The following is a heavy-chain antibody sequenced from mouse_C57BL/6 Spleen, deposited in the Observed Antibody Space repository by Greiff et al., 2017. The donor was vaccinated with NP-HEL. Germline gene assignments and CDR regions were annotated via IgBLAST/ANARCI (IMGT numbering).Heavy chain of an antibody. D-gene: IGHD2-12*01. V-gene: IGHV1-61*01. CDR2: IYPSDSET. CDR3: ARREVTDID. Sequence: QVQLQQPGAELVRPGSSVKLSCKASGYTFTSYWMEWVKQRPGQGLEWIGNIYPSDSETHYNQKFKDKATLTVDKSSSTAYLQLSSLTSEDSAVYYCARREVTDIDWGQGTLVTVSA. J-gene: IGHJ3*01. CDR1: GYTFTSYW.